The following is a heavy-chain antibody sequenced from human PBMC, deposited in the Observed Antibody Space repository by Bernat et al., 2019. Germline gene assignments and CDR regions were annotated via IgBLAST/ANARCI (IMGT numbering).Heavy chain of an antibody. CDR3: ARDGWELFKFWFDP. J-gene: IGHJ5*02. D-gene: IGHD1-26*01. CDR2: IIPILGIA. Sequence: QVQLVQSGAEVKKPGSSVKVSCKASGGTFSSYAISWVRQAPGPGLEWMGRIIPILGIANYAQKFQGRVTITADKSTSTAYMELSSLRSEDTAVYYCARDGWELFKFWFDPWGQGTLVTVSS. CDR1: GGTFSSYA. V-gene: IGHV1-69*04.